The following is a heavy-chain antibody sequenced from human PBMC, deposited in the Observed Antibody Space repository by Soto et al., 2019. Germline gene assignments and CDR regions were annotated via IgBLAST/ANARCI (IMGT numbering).Heavy chain of an antibody. CDR1: GYTYTSYD. J-gene: IGHJ6*02. V-gene: IGHV1-8*01. CDR2: MNPNSGNT. Sequence: ASVQVSCKASGYTYTSYDINWVRQATGQGLEWMGWMNPNSGNTGYAQKFQGRVTMTRNTSISTAYMELSSLRSEDTAVYYCAIAVVASIYYLLAFWGQGTTVTGSS. D-gene: IGHD2-15*01. CDR3: AIAVVASIYYLLAF.